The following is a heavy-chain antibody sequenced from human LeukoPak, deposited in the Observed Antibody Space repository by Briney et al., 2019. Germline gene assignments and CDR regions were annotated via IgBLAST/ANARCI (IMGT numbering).Heavy chain of an antibody. CDR1: GGSFSGYY. V-gene: IGHV4-34*01. Sequence: SETLSLTCAVYGGSFSGYYWSWIRQPPGKGLEWIGEINHSGSTNYNPSLKSRVTISLDTSKNQFSLKLSSVTAADTAVYYCARGHVDTAMVHFDYWGQGTMVTVSS. D-gene: IGHD5-18*01. CDR3: ARGHVDTAMVHFDY. CDR2: INHSGST. J-gene: IGHJ4*02.